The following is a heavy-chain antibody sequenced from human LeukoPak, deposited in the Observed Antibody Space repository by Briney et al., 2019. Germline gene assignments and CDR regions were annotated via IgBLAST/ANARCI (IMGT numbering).Heavy chain of an antibody. Sequence: KPSDTLALTFTGSAGSSRSEYRSLIRQPPRKGLEWIGYIYYSGSTNYNPSLKSRVTISVDTSKNQFSLKLSSVTAADTAVYYCARGQKDYNAFDIWGQGTMVTVSS. CDR3: ARGQKDYNAFDI. V-gene: IGHV4-59*01. CDR1: AGSSRSEY. CDR2: IYYSGST. D-gene: IGHD4/OR15-4a*01. J-gene: IGHJ3*02.